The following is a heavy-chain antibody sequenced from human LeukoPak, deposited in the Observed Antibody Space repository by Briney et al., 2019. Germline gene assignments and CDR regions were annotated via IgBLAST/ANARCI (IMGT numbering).Heavy chain of an antibody. CDR1: GGSISSYY. D-gene: IGHD6-19*01. Sequence: SETLSLTCTVAGGSISSYYWGWIRQPPGKGLEWLGYIYYSGSTNYNPSLKSRVTISVDTSKNQFSLKLSSVTAADTAVYYCAKSGWSRGTWFDPWGQGTLVTVSS. J-gene: IGHJ5*02. V-gene: IGHV4-59*01. CDR2: IYYSGST. CDR3: AKSGWSRGTWFDP.